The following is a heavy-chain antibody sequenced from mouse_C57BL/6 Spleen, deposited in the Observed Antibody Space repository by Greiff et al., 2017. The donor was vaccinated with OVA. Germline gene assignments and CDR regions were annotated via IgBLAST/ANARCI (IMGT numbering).Heavy chain of an antibody. CDR3: AKSLRYFDV. CDR2: IWSGGST. CDR1: GFSLTSYG. V-gene: IGHV2-2*01. J-gene: IGHJ1*03. Sequence: VKVVESGPGLVQPSQSLSITCTVSGFSLTSYGVHWVRQSPGKGLEWLGVIWSGGSTDYNAALISRLSISNDNSQSQVFFKMNSLQADDTTIYYCAKSLRYFDVWGTGTTVTVSS.